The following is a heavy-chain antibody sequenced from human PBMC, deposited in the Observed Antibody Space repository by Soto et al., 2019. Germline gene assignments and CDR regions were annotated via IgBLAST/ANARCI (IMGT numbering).Heavy chain of an antibody. CDR3: ATNLAYCGGDCYFHYYYGMDV. CDR2: IIPIFGTA. V-gene: IGHV1-69*12. CDR1: GGTFSSYA. J-gene: IGHJ6*02. Sequence: QVQLVQSGAEVKKPGSSVKVSCKASGGTFSSYAISWVRQAPGQGLEWMGGIIPIFGTANYAQKFQGRVTITADESTSTAYMELSSLRSEDTAVYYCATNLAYCGGDCYFHYYYGMDVWGQGTTVTVSS. D-gene: IGHD2-21*02.